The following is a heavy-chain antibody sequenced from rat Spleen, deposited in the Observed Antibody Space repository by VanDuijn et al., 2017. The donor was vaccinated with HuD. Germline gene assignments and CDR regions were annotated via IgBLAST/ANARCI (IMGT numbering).Heavy chain of an antibody. CDR1: GFTFSNYD. CDR3: AKVTYYGYYYFDY. D-gene: IGHD1-9*01. V-gene: IGHV5-7*01. J-gene: IGHJ2*01. Sequence: EVQLVESGGGLVQPGRSLKLSCAASGFTFSNYDMARVRQAPRKGLEWVANIIYDGSDTYYRDSVKGRFTISRDNAKSTLYLQMESLRSEDTATYYCAKVTYYGYYYFDYWGQGVMVTVSS. CDR2: IIYDGSDT.